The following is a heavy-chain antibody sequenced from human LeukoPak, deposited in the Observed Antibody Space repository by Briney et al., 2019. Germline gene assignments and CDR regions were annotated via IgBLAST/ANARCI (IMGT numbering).Heavy chain of an antibody. CDR3: ARSEPWIQLLIFDY. CDR2: INPNSGGT. Sequence: ASVKVSCKASGYTFTGYYIQWVRQAPGQGLEWMGWINPNSGGTKYAQKFQGRVTMTRDTSISTAYMEVSRLRSDDTAVYYCARSEPWIQLLIFDYWGQGTLVSVSS. J-gene: IGHJ4*02. V-gene: IGHV1-2*02. D-gene: IGHD5-18*01. CDR1: GYTFTGYY.